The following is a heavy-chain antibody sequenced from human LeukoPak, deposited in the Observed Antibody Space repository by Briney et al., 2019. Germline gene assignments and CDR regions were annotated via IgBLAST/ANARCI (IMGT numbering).Heavy chain of an antibody. D-gene: IGHD3-3*01. CDR1: GGSFSGYY. CDR3: ARGVDFWSGYYRNNWFDP. J-gene: IGHJ5*02. Sequence: SGTLSLTCAVYGGSFSGYYWSWIRQPPGKGLEWIGEISHSGSTNYNPSLKSRVTISVDTSKNQFSLKLSSVTAADTAVYYCARGVDFWSGYYRNNWFDPWGQGTLVTVSS. V-gene: IGHV4-34*01. CDR2: ISHSGST.